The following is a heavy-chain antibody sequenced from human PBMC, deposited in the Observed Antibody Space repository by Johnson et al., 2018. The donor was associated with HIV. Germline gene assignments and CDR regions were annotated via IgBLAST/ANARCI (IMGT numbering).Heavy chain of an antibody. V-gene: IGHV3-30*02. J-gene: IGHJ3*02. CDR2: IRYDGSNK. D-gene: IGHD1-20*01. CDR3: ARDTVTGSPAFDI. Sequence: QVQLVESGGGVVQPGGSLRLSCAASGFTFSSYGMHWVRQAPGKGLEWVAFIRYDGSNKYYADSVKGRFTISRDNSKNTLYLQMNSLRAEDPAVYYCARDTVTGSPAFDIWDQGTMVTVSS. CDR1: GFTFSSYG.